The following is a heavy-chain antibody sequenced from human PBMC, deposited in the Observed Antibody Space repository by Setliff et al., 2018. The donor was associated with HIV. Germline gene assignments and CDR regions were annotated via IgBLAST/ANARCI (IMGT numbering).Heavy chain of an antibody. CDR1: GSGFTFSSYS. J-gene: IGHJ4*02. CDR3: AKDKSYHDYIWGSSVLAY. Sequence: GGSLRLSCAASGSGFTFSSYSMNWVRQAPGKGLEWVSYISSTSSTIYYANSVKGRFTISRDNSKNTLFLQMNSLRPEDTAIYYCAKDKSYHDYIWGSSVLAYWGQGTLVTVSS. D-gene: IGHD3-16*01. CDR2: ISSTSSTI. V-gene: IGHV3-48*01.